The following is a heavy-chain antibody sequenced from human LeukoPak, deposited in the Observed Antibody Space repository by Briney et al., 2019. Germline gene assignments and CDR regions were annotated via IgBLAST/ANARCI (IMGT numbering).Heavy chain of an antibody. CDR3: ARDGIVGATTLSAFDI. CDR1: GFTFSSYS. D-gene: IGHD1-26*01. J-gene: IGHJ3*02. V-gene: IGHV3-48*02. Sequence: GGSLRLSCAASGFTFSSYSMNWVRQAPGKGLEWLSYISSSSSTIYYADSVKGRFTISRDNAKNSLYLQMNSLRDEDTAVYYCARDGIVGATTLSAFDIWGQGTMVTVSS. CDR2: ISSSSSTI.